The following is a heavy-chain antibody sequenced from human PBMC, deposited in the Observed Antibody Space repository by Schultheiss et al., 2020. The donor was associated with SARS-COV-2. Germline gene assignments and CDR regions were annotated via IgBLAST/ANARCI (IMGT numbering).Heavy chain of an antibody. J-gene: IGHJ6*02. CDR3: ARDGYATYYYGMDV. CDR2: IYYSGGT. V-gene: IGHV4-39*07. D-gene: IGHD5-12*01. Sequence: SETLSLTCTVSGGSTSSSSYYWGWIRQPPGKGLEWIGMIYYSGGTYYNPSHKSRLTISVDTSKNQFSLKLSSVTAADTAVYYCARDGYATYYYGMDVWGQGTTVTVSS. CDR1: GGSTSSSSYY.